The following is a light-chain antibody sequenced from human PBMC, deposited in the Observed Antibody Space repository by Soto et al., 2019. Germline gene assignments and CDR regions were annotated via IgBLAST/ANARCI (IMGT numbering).Light chain of an antibody. CDR3: QQYGSSPIT. CDR2: CAS. Sequence: EIVLTQSPCTLSFSTWERSSLAYRASHIVSSNYLASYQQKPGQAPRLLFYCASSRATGIPDRFSGSGSWTDFTLTISRLEPEDFAVYYCQQYGSSPITFGQGTRLEIK. CDR1: HIVSSNY. V-gene: IGKV3-20*01. J-gene: IGKJ5*01.